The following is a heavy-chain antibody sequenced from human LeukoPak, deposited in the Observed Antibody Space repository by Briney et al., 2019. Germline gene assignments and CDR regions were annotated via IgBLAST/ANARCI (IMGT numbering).Heavy chain of an antibody. CDR2: MFSSGST. V-gene: IGHV4-61*02. D-gene: IGHD3-16*01. Sequence: PSQTLSLTCTVSGGSISSGSYYWSWIRQPAGKGLEWIGRMFSSGSTNYNPSLKSRVTISVDTSKNQFSLKLSSVTAADTAVYYCARQGGVYGQIDYWGQGTLVTVSS. CDR1: GGSISSGSYY. CDR3: ARQGGVYGQIDY. J-gene: IGHJ4*02.